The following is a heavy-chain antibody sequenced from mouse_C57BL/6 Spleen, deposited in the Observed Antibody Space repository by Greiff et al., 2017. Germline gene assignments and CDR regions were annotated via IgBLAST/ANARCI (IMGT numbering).Heavy chain of an antibody. V-gene: IGHV5-17*01. CDR3: AIIYYDYDGVY. J-gene: IGHJ2*01. CDR1: GFTFSDYG. Sequence: EVNVVESGGGLVKPGGSLKLSCAASGFTFSDYGMHWVRQAPEKGLEWVAYISSGSSTIYYADTVKGRFTISRDNAKNTLFLQMTSLRSEVTAMYYCAIIYYDYDGVYWGQGTTLTVSS. CDR2: ISSGSSTI. D-gene: IGHD2-4*01.